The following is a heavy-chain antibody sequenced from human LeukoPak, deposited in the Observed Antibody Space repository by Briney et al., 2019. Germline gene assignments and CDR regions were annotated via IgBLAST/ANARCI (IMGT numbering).Heavy chain of an antibody. CDR2: IYSGGGT. Sequence: PGGSLRLSCTASGFTVSTNYMSWVRQAPGKGGEGVSLIYSGGGTYYADSVKGRFTISRDNSRNTLSLQMNSLRVDDTAVYYCARGFRSVTTWGYFDYWGQGALVTVSS. CDR1: GFTVSTNY. V-gene: IGHV3-66*01. CDR3: ARGFRSVTTWGYFDY. J-gene: IGHJ4*02. D-gene: IGHD4-17*01.